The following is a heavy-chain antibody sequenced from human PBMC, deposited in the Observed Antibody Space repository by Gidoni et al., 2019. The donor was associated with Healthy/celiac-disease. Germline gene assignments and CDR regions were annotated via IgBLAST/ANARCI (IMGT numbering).Heavy chain of an antibody. Sequence: QVQLQESGSGLVKPSETLSLTGTVPRGSTSAYYWSWIRQPPGKGLEWIGYIYHSGSTNYNPSLKSRVTISLDTSKNQFSLKLDSVTAADTAVYYCARGVVGLRLRYFDFWGQGTLVTVSS. CDR1: RGSTSAYY. D-gene: IGHD4-17*01. CDR2: IYHSGST. V-gene: IGHV4-59*01. J-gene: IGHJ4*02. CDR3: ARGVVGLRLRYFDF.